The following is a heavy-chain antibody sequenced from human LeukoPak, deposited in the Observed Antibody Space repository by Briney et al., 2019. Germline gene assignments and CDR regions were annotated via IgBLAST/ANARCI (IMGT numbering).Heavy chain of an antibody. D-gene: IGHD3-22*01. CDR3: AKDRLYYDSSGYYLGWYFQH. CDR1: GFTFSNSA. CDR2: ISGSGGST. V-gene: IGHV3-23*01. Sequence: PGGSLRLSCAASGFTFSNSAMSWVRQAPGKGLEWVSAISGSGGSTYYADSVKGRFTISRDNSKNTLYLQMNSLRAEDTAVYYCAKDRLYYDSSGYYLGWYFQHWGQGTLVTVSS. J-gene: IGHJ1*01.